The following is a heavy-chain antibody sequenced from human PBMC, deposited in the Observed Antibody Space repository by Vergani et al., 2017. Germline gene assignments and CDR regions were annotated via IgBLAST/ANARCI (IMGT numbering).Heavy chain of an antibody. V-gene: IGHV3-30*04. CDR3: AREVRYGDYGFDY. CDR1: GFTFSSYA. D-gene: IGHD4-17*01. CDR2: ISYDGSNK. Sequence: QVQLVESGGGVVQPGRSLRLSCAASGFTFSSYAMHWVRQAPGKGLEWVAVISYDGSNKYYADSVKGRFTISRDNSKNTLYLHMNSLRAEDTAVYYCAREVRYGDYGFDYWGQGTLVTVSS. J-gene: IGHJ4*02.